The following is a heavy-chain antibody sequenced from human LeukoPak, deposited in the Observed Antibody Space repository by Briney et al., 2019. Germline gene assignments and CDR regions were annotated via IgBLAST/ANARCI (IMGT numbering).Heavy chain of an antibody. D-gene: IGHD6-19*01. CDR1: GYTFTSYG. V-gene: IGHV1-18*01. CDR3: ARGGTGSGWYGVPFDY. J-gene: IGHJ4*02. CDR2: ISAYNGNT. Sequence: ASVKVSCKASGYTFTSYGISCVRQAPGQGLEWMGWISAYNGNTNYAQKLQGRVTMTTDTSTSTAYMALRSLRSDDTAVYYCARGGTGSGWYGVPFDYWGQGTLVTVSS.